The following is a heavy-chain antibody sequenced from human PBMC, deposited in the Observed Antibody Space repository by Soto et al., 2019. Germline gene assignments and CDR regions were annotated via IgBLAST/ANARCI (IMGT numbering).Heavy chain of an antibody. CDR2: IYYTGST. Sequence: SETLSLTCTVSGGSVSSGTDYWSWIRQPPGKGLEWIGYIYYTGSTNYNPSLKSRVTISVDTSKNQFSLKLSSVTAADAAVYYCARDQDFHPYYYGMDVWGQGTTVTVSS. J-gene: IGHJ6*02. CDR1: GGSVSSGTDY. CDR3: ARDQDFHPYYYGMDV. V-gene: IGHV4-61*01.